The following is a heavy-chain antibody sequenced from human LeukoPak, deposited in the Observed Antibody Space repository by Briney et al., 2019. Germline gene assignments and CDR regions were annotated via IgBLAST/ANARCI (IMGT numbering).Heavy chain of an antibody. CDR3: AKDMRYYYDSSGALDY. CDR1: GFTFDDYA. Sequence: PGGSLRLSCAASGFTFDDYAMHWVRQAPGKGLEWVSGISWNSGSIGYADSVKGRFTISRDNAKNSLYLQMNSLRAEDMALYYCAKDMRYYYDSSGALDYWGQGTLVTVSS. J-gene: IGHJ4*02. V-gene: IGHV3-9*03. CDR2: ISWNSGSI. D-gene: IGHD3-22*01.